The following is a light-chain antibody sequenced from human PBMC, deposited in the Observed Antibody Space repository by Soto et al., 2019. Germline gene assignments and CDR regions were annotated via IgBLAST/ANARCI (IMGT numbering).Light chain of an antibody. CDR2: EVS. CDR1: SSDVGGYNY. V-gene: IGLV2-14*01. Sequence: QSALTQPASVSGSPGQSITISCTGTSSDVGGYNYVSWYQQHPGKAPKLIIYEVSNRPSGVSNRFSGSKSGNTASLTISGLQAEDEADYYCSSYTPSSTWVFGGGTKLTFL. J-gene: IGLJ3*02. CDR3: SSYTPSSTWV.